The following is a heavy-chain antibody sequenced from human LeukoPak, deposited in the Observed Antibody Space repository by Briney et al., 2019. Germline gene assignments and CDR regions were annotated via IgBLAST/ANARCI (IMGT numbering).Heavy chain of an antibody. CDR3: ARMVDGFHFDY. V-gene: IGHV2-70*01. CDR2: IDWDEGQ. J-gene: IGHJ4*02. Sequence: SGATLVNPTQTLTLPCTFSGFSLSTSGRCVSWIRQPPWKALQWLALIDWDEGQYYSTSLKTRLTISKDTTKNQVVLTMTNMDPVDTATYYCARMVDGFHFDYWGQGTLVNVSS. CDR1: GFSLSTSGRC.